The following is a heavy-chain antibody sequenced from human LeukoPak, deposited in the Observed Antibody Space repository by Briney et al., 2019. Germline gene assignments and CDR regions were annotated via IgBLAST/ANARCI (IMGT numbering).Heavy chain of an antibody. CDR1: GFTFSGSS. CDR2: IRNKPNNYAT. J-gene: IGHJ6*03. Sequence: HAGGSLRLSCAASGFTFSGSSVHWVRQASGKGLEWVGRIRNKPNNYATAYAASVKDRFTMSRDDSENTAYLQMNSLKTEDTAVYYCASSGLNYYYMAVWGKGTTVTV. V-gene: IGHV3-73*01. CDR3: ASSGLNYYYMAV.